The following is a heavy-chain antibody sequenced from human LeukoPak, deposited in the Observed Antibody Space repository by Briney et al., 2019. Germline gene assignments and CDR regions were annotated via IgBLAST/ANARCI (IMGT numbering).Heavy chain of an antibody. CDR1: GGSFSGYY. CDR2: INHSGST. D-gene: IGHD6-19*01. CDR3: ARDLGSGWFRRGIDY. V-gene: IGHV4-34*01. Sequence: PSETLSLTCAVYGGSFSGYYWSWIRQPPGKGLGWIGEINHSGSTNYNPSLKSRVTISVDTSKNQFSLKLSSVTAADTAVYYCARDLGSGWFRRGIDYWGQGTLVTVSS. J-gene: IGHJ4*02.